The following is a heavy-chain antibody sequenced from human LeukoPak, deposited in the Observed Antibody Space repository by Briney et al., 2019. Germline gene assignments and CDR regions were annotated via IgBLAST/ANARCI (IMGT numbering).Heavy chain of an antibody. D-gene: IGHD3-22*01. CDR2: IYSNGIT. Sequence: SETLSLTCTVSGGSVFSYYWNWIRQPPGKGLEWLGYIYSNGITNYSPSLRGRGTISIATSKNQTSLRLTSVTAADTAIYYCARRAYYDSSGYHPTSGYFDLWGRGTLVTVSS. CDR3: ARRAYYDSSGYHPTSGYFDL. J-gene: IGHJ2*01. CDR1: GGSVFSYY. V-gene: IGHV4-4*08.